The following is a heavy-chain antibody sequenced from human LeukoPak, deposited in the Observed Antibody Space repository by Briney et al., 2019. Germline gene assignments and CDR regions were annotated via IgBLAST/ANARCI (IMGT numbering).Heavy chain of an antibody. CDR1: GYTFTNYD. J-gene: IGHJ6*02. CDR3: ARGPVSTHGMDV. Sequence: ASVKVSCEASGYTFTNYDINWARQATGQGLEWMGWRNPNSGRTGFAQKFQGRLTMTADTSISTAYMELSSLTSDDTAVYYCARGPVSTHGMDVWGQGTTVTVSS. CDR2: RNPNSGRT. D-gene: IGHD6-13*01. V-gene: IGHV1-8*01.